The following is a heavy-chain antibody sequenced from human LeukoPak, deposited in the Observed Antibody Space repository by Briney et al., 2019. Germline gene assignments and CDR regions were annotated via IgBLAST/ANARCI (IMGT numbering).Heavy chain of an antibody. D-gene: IGHD4-4*01. CDR1: GFTFSSYG. CDR2: ISYDGSNK. CDR3: ALVSNGFDY. Sequence: GGSLRLSCAASGFTFSSYGMHWVRQAPGKGLEWVAVISYDGSNKYYADSVKGRFTISRDNSKNTLYLQMSSLRAEDTAVYYCALVSNGFDYWGQGTLVTVSS. J-gene: IGHJ4*02. V-gene: IGHV3-30*03.